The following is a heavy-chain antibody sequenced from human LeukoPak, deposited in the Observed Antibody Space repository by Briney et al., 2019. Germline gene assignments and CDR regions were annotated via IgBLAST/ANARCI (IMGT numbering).Heavy chain of an antibody. CDR3: ARVYDILTPLSAGYYYMDV. CDR2: INPNSGGT. CDR1: GYTFTGYY. Sequence: ASVKVSCKASGYTFTGYYMHWVRQAPGQGLEWMGWINPNSGGTNYVQKFQGRVTMTRDTSISTAYMELSRLRSDDTAVYYCARVYDILTPLSAGYYYMDVWGKGTTVTVSS. J-gene: IGHJ6*03. V-gene: IGHV1-2*02. D-gene: IGHD3-9*01.